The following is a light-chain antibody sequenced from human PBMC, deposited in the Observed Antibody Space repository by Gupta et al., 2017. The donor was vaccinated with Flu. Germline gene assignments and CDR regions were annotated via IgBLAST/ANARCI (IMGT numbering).Light chain of an antibody. Sequence: DIQMTQSTSSLSAYVGDRVTIPCRARQSISSYLNWYQQKPGKAPKLLIYAASSLQSGVPSRVSGSGSGTDFTLTISSLQPKDFATYYCQQSYRTPPVFGGGTKVEIK. CDR3: QQSYRTPPV. CDR1: QSISSY. J-gene: IGKJ4*01. CDR2: AAS. V-gene: IGKV1-39*01.